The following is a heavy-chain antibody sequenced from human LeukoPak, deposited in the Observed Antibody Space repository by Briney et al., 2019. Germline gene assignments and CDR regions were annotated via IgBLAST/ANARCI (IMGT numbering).Heavy chain of an antibody. V-gene: IGHV3-48*03. CDR3: ARVFRGFDYPSLDY. CDR1: GFTFSSYE. D-gene: IGHD4/OR15-4a*01. CDR2: INSDGSTI. Sequence: GGSLRLSCAASGFTFSSYEMNWVRQAPGKGLEWLSYINSDGSTIHYADTVKGRFTISRDNAKNSPYLQVNRLRAEDTAIYYCARVFRGFDYPSLDYWGQGTLVTVSS. J-gene: IGHJ4*02.